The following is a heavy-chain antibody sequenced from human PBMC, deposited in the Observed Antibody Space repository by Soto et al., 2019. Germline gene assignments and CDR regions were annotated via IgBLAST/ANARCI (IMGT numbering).Heavy chain of an antibody. D-gene: IGHD4-17*01. CDR3: AKDIAGNHDYGDYVQLNFDY. V-gene: IGHV3-23*01. Sequence: GGSLRLSCAASGFTFSSYAMSWVRQAPGKGLEWVSAISGSGGSTYYADSVKGRFTISRDNSKNTLYLQMNSLRAEDTAVYYCAKDIAGNHDYGDYVQLNFDYWGQGTLVTVSS. CDR1: GFTFSSYA. CDR2: ISGSGGST. J-gene: IGHJ4*02.